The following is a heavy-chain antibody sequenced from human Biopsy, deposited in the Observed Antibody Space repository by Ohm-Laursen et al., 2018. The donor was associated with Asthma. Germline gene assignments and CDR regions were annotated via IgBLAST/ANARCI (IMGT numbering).Heavy chain of an antibody. CDR1: GYNFISFA. CDR2: VNTGNGDT. Sequence: ATVKISCNVSGYNFISFAIHWVRQAPGQRLEWMGWVNTGNGDTKYSQKFQGRVTITRDTSASTAYMELRSLRSEDTATYYCARTYYDFLTGQVKDVFGVWGQGTMVTVSS. D-gene: IGHD3-9*01. J-gene: IGHJ3*01. CDR3: ARTYYDFLTGQVKDVFGV. V-gene: IGHV1-3*04.